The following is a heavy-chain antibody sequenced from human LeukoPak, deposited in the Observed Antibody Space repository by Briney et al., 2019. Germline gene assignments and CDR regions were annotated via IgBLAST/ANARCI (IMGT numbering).Heavy chain of an antibody. D-gene: IGHD3-3*01. CDR3: TRGYDFWSSYTIDY. V-gene: IGHV4-59*01. CDR1: GGSISSYY. J-gene: IGHJ4*02. CDR2: IYYSGST. Sequence: PSETLSLTCTVSGGSISSYYWSWIRQPPGKGLEWIGYIYYSGSTNYNPSLKSRVTISVDTSKNQFSLKLSSVTAADTAVYYCTRGYDFWSSYTIDYWGQGTLVTVSS.